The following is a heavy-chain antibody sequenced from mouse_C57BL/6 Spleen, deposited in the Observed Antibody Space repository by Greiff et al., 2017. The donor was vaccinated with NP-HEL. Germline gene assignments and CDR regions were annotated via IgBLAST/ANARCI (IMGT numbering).Heavy chain of an antibody. CDR1: GYTFTDYY. D-gene: IGHD1-2*01. J-gene: IGHJ4*01. Sequence: EVQLQQSGPELVKPGASVKISCKASGYTFTDYYMNWVKQSHGKSLEWIGDINPNNGGTSYNQKFKGKATLTVDKSSSTAYMELRSLTSEDSAVYYCARGVGKYGGGYYAMDYWGQGTSVTVSS. CDR3: ARGVGKYGGGYYAMDY. V-gene: IGHV1-26*01. CDR2: INPNNGGT.